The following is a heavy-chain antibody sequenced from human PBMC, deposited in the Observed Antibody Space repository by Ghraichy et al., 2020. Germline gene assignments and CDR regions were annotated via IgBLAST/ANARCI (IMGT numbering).Heavy chain of an antibody. J-gene: IGHJ4*02. CDR3: ARDPPALVKPTAGSHY. Sequence: ASVKVSCKASGYVFTAYSIHWVRQAPGQGLEWMGWIDPNSGRAESAQKFQGRITMTTDTSSNTVYMELTTLRSEDTATYFCARDPPALVKPTAGSHYWGPGTLVTVSS. V-gene: IGHV1/OR15-1*03. D-gene: IGHD2-15*01. CDR1: GYVFTAYS. CDR2: IDPNSGRA.